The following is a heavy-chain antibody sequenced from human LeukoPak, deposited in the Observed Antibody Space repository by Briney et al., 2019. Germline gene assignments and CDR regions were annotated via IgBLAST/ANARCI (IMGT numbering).Heavy chain of an antibody. D-gene: IGHD6-19*01. J-gene: IGHJ4*02. CDR3: AREGYSSGWYYFDY. V-gene: IGHV3-23*01. CDR1: GFTFSSYA. CDR2: ISGSGGST. Sequence: GASLRLSCAASGFTFSSYAMSWVRQAPGKGLEWVSAISGSGGSTYYADSVKGRFTISRDNSKNTLYLQMNSLRAEDTAVYYCAREGYSSGWYYFDYWGQGTLVTVSS.